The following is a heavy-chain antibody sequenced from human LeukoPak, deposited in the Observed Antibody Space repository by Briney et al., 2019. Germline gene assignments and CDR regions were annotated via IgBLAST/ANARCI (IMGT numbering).Heavy chain of an antibody. CDR1: GFTFSTYS. D-gene: IGHD4-23*01. CDR2: IYYSGST. V-gene: IGHV4-39*07. Sequence: GSLRLSCAASGFTFSTYSMNWVRQAPGKGLEWIGSIYYSGSTYYNPSLKSRVTISVDTSKNQFSLKLSSVTAADTAVYYCASSYGGNGFDPWGQGTLVTVSS. J-gene: IGHJ5*02. CDR3: ASSYGGNGFDP.